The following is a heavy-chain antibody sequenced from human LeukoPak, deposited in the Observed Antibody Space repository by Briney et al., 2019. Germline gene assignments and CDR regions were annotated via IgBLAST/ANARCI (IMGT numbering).Heavy chain of an antibody. CDR1: GGTFSSYA. Sequence: SVKVSCKASGGTFSSYAISWVRQAPGQGLEWMGGIIPIFGTANYAQKFQGRVTITADESTSTAYMELSSLRSEDTAVYYCARVGTAMVYYYYMDVWGKGTTVIVSS. D-gene: IGHD5-18*01. CDR3: ARVGTAMVYYYYMDV. J-gene: IGHJ6*03. CDR2: IIPIFGTA. V-gene: IGHV1-69*13.